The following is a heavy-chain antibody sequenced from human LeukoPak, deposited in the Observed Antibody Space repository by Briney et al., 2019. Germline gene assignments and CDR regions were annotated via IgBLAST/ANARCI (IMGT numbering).Heavy chain of an antibody. CDR3: AKDRLSSSRWARGDY. CDR1: GFTFSDYY. J-gene: IGHJ4*02. CDR2: ISGSGSPI. D-gene: IGHD6-13*01. Sequence: GGSLRLSCAAPGFTFSDYYMSWVRQAPGKGLEWISYISGSGSPIYYADSVKGRFTISRDNAKNSLYLQMNSLRAEDTAVYYCAKDRLSSSRWARGDYWGQGTLVTVSS. V-gene: IGHV3-11*01.